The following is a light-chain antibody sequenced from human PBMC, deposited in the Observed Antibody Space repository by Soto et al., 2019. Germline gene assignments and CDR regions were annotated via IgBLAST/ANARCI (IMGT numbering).Light chain of an antibody. Sequence: EIVLTQSPGTLSLSPGERATLSCRASQSVMNNYLAWYQQRPGQAPRLLIYGASNRALGTPDRFRGGGTGIGFILIISRLEPEDLAMYYCQEYGTSTGTSGEGTKVEI. V-gene: IGKV3-20*01. J-gene: IGKJ1*01. CDR2: GAS. CDR1: QSVMNNY. CDR3: QEYGTSTGT.